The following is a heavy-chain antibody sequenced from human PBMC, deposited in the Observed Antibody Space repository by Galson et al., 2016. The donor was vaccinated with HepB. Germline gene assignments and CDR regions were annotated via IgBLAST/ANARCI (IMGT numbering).Heavy chain of an antibody. CDR3: AKYGGDSDILTGYSGFSDY. Sequence: SLRLSCAASGFTFNNYAMNWVRQAPGKGLEWVSGISGSGGTTYYADSVKGRFTISRDNSKNTLYLQMNSLRAGDTAVYYCAKYGGDSDILTGYSGFSDYWGQGTLVTVSS. V-gene: IGHV3-23*01. J-gene: IGHJ4*02. D-gene: IGHD3-9*01. CDR1: GFTFNNYA. CDR2: ISGSGGTT.